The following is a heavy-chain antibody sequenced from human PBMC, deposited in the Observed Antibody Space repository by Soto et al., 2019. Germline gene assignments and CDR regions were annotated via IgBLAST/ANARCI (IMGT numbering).Heavy chain of an antibody. CDR2: ISGSGGST. Sequence: PGGSLILSCAASGFTFSSYAMSWVRQAPGKGLEWVSAISGSGGSTYYADSVKGRFTISRDNSKNTLYLQMNSLRAEDTAVYYCAKQALLWFGELSRSYYYGMDVWGQGTTVTVSS. J-gene: IGHJ6*02. V-gene: IGHV3-23*01. CDR1: GFTFSSYA. CDR3: AKQALLWFGELSRSYYYGMDV. D-gene: IGHD3-10*01.